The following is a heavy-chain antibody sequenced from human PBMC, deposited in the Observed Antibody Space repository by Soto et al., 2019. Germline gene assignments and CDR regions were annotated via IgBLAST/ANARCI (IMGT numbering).Heavy chain of an antibody. CDR1: VGTFSTYT. CDR3: AGDPDSHYNDSHASSYP. V-gene: IGHV1-69*08. Sequence: QVQLVQSGAEVKKPGSSVKVSCKASVGTFSTYTITWVRQAPGKGLEWMGWIIPIIGIINYAQKFQGRVTMSADKFTGTADMALNGLRSDDTAVYYCAGDPDSHYNDSHASSYPWGQGTLVTVSS. J-gene: IGHJ1*01. CDR2: IIPIIGII. D-gene: IGHD4-4*01.